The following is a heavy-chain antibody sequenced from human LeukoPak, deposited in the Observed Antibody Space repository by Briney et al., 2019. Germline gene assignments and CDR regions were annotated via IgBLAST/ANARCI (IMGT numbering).Heavy chain of an antibody. D-gene: IGHD2-21*01. CDR3: ARGRYCGGDC. J-gene: IGHJ4*02. CDR1: GGSISSGGYS. Sequence: MSSETLSLTCAVSGGSISSGGYSWSWIRQPPGKGLEWIGYIYHSGSTYYNPSLKSRVTISVDTSKNQFSLKLSSVTAADAAVYYCARGRYCGGDCWGQGTLVTVSS. CDR2: IYHSGST. V-gene: IGHV4-30-2*01.